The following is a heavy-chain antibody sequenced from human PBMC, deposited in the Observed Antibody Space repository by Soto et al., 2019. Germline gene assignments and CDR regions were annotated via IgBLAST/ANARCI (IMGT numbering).Heavy chain of an antibody. CDR1: GFTVSNYA. V-gene: IGHV3-23*01. Sequence: PGGSLRLSCATSGFTVSNYAMSWVRQAPGKGLEWVSGISGSGGSSYYAESVKGRFTISRDNSKNTLNMQMDSLRAEDTAVYYCAKKSTDSSGYSDYWGQGTVVTVSS. D-gene: IGHD2-2*01. CDR3: AKKSTDSSGYSDY. J-gene: IGHJ4*02. CDR2: ISGSGGSS.